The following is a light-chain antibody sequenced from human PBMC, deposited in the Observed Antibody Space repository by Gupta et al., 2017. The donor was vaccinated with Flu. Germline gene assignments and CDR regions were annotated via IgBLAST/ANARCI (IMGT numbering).Light chain of an antibody. V-gene: IGKV1-9*01. CDR3: QQVNYYPRT. CDR1: LAISSY. J-gene: IGKJ1*01. CDR2: DAS. Sequence: GDRVPITCRTSLAISSYLVWYQQKPGKAPNLLIYDASILQSGVPSRFSGSGSGAEFTLTISDLQPEDFATYYCQQVNYYPRTFGQGTKVEIK.